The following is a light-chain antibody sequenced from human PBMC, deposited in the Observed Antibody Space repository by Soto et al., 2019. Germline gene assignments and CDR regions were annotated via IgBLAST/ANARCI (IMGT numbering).Light chain of an antibody. CDR3: QQLNSYPQT. J-gene: IGKJ1*01. Sequence: DIQMTQSPASLSASVGRRVTITCRASQGIRTYLNWYQQERGKAPKLVIYGASSLQSGVSSRFSGSGYGTDFNLTISSLQTEDFATYYCQQLNSYPQTFGQGTKVDIK. V-gene: IGKV1-17*01. CDR1: QGIRTY. CDR2: GAS.